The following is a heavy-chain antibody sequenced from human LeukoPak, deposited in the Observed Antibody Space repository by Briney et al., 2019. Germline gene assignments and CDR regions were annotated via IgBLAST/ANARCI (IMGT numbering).Heavy chain of an antibody. J-gene: IGHJ4*02. D-gene: IGHD4-11*01. CDR1: GFTFSNDG. CDR3: TKGLSKNSFYFDY. Sequence: GGSLRLSCAASGFTFSNDGLHWVRQAPGKGLEWVAFVYYDGSNKHYADSVRGRFTVSKDNFKNTLYLELSRLRPDDTAVYYCTKGLSKNSFYFDYWGQGTLVTVSS. CDR2: VYYDGSNK. V-gene: IGHV3-30*02.